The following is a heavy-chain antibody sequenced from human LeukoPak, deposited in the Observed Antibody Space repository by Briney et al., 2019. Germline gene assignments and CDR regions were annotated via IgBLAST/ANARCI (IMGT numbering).Heavy chain of an antibody. CDR2: ISGSGGST. J-gene: IGHJ4*02. D-gene: IGHD2-2*01. Sequence: GGSLRLSCAVSGFTFSTYSMNWVRQAPGKGLEWVSVISGSGGSTYYADSVKGRFTFSRDNSKNTLYLQMNSLRAEDTAVYCCAKLGYCSSISCPNFDYWGQGTLVTVSS. CDR3: AKLGYCSSISCPNFDY. CDR1: GFTFSTYS. V-gene: IGHV3-23*01.